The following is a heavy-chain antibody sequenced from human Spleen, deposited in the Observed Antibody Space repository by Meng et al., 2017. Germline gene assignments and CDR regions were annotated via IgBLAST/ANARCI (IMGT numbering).Heavy chain of an antibody. V-gene: IGHV4-34*01. D-gene: IGHD4-23*01. J-gene: IGHJ4*02. CDR3: ARGTPVVTPRWLDY. CDR2: VNHSGNT. CDR1: GGYLRGYY. Sequence: VQRQESGPGLGERSEAPSLTCCVYGGYLRGYYWGWIRQRPGKGVEWIGEVNHSGNTKYNPSRKRRVTISVDTSKNQFTLNLSSVTAADTAVYYCARGTPVVTPRWLDYWGQGTLVTVSS.